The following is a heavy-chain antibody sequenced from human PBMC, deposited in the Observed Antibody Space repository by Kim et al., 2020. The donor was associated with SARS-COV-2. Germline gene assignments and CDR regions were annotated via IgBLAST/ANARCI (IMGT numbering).Heavy chain of an antibody. CDR2: IYYSGST. D-gene: IGHD6-19*01. CDR1: GGSISSSSYY. Sequence: SETLSLTCTVSGGSISSSSYYWGWIRQPPGKGLEWIGSIYYSGSTYYNPSLKSRVTISVDTSKNQFSLKLSSVTAADTAVYYCARHVVAGTLDYWGQGTLVTVSS. V-gene: IGHV4-39*01. J-gene: IGHJ4*02. CDR3: ARHVVAGTLDY.